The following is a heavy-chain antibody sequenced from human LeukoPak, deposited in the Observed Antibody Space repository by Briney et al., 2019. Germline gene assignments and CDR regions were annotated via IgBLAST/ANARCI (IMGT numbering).Heavy chain of an antibody. CDR2: IYHNGNT. D-gene: IGHD4-17*01. CDR3: ARAAVTTSSLDC. J-gene: IGHJ4*02. CDR1: GYSISTGYY. Sequence: SETLSLTCTVSGYSISTGYYCVWIRQPPGKGLEYIGSIYHNGNTYYNPFLKSRVTMSEDMSMNQFSLKLRSVTATDTAVYYCARAAVTTSSLDCWGQGTLVTVSS. V-gene: IGHV4-38-2*02.